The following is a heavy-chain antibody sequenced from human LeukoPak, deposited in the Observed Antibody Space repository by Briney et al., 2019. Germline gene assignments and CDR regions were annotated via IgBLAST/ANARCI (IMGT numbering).Heavy chain of an antibody. CDR3: ARSISSIAARRFWFDP. CDR2: IYYSGST. J-gene: IGHJ5*02. Sequence: SETLSLTCTVSGGSISSGGYYWSWIRQHPGKGLEWIGYIYYSGSTNYNPSLKSRVTISVDTSKNQFSLKLSSVTAADTAVYYCARSISSIAARRFWFDPWGQGTLVTVSS. CDR1: GGSISSGGYY. V-gene: IGHV4-61*08. D-gene: IGHD6-6*01.